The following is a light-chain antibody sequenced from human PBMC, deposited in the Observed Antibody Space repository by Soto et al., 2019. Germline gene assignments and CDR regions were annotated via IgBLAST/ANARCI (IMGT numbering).Light chain of an antibody. CDR1: QDISNY. J-gene: IGKJ2*01. CDR2: AAS. CDR3: QNYKSAPNT. Sequence: DIQMTHSPSSLSASVGDRVTITCRASQDISNYLAWYLQKPGKVPKLLIYAASTLQTGVQSRFSGSGSGTVFTLAINSLQPEDVATYYCQNYKSAPNTFGRGTRLEIK. V-gene: IGKV1-27*01.